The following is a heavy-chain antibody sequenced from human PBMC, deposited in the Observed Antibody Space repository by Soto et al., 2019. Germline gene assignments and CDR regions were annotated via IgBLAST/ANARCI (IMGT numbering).Heavy chain of an antibody. Sequence: QVQLQQWGAGLLKPSETLSLTCAVYGGSFSGYYWSWIRQPPGKGLEWIGEINHSGSTNYNPSLKSRVTISVDTAKNQFSLKLSSVTAAATAVYYCARGPYCSGGSCYPADNWFDPWGQGTLVTVSS. CDR2: INHSGST. D-gene: IGHD2-15*01. CDR1: GGSFSGYY. V-gene: IGHV4-34*01. J-gene: IGHJ5*02. CDR3: ARGPYCSGGSCYPADNWFDP.